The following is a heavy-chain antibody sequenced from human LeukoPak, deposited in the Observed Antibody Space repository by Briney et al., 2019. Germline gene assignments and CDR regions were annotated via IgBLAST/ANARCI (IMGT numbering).Heavy chain of an antibody. D-gene: IGHD5-12*01. CDR1: GFTFSDYY. CDR2: ITLSGSNT. CDR3: ATQAFHVVATIFGWAGTAMAPDVDY. Sequence: PGGSLRLSCAASGFTFSDYYMGWIRQAPGKGLEWVSYITLSGSNTQYADSVKGRFTISRDNAKNTLYLQLDSLRAEDTAVYYCATQAFHVVATIFGWAGTAMAPDVDYWGQGTLVTVSS. V-gene: IGHV3-11*01. J-gene: IGHJ4*02.